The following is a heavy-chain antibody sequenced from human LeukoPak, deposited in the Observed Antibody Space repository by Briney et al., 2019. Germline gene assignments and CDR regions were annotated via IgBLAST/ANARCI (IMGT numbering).Heavy chain of an antibody. D-gene: IGHD2-8*01. Sequence: GGSLRLSCAASGFTFSNYWMSWVRQAPGKGLEWVANIKEDGSEKYYVDSAKGRFIISRDNAKNSLYLQMNSLRAEDTAVYYCARDSPPGYCTNGVCYNDYWGQGTLVTVSS. V-gene: IGHV3-7*01. J-gene: IGHJ4*02. CDR2: IKEDGSEK. CDR3: ARDSPPGYCTNGVCYNDY. CDR1: GFTFSNYW.